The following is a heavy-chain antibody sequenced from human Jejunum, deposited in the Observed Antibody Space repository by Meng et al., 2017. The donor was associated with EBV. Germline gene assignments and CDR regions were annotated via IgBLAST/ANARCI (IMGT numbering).Heavy chain of an antibody. D-gene: IGHD3-10*01. Sequence: QVQLQESGTGRVKPSETLSLTCAVLGGSISSNNWWSWVRQPPGKGLEWIGEMHHSGIINYNPSLKSRVTISVDKSKNQFSLRLTSVTAADTAVYYCARPTWRIGSGIFSYYFDYWGQGSLVTVSS. J-gene: IGHJ4*02. CDR1: GGSISSNNW. CDR3: ARPTWRIGSGIFSYYFDY. CDR2: MHHSGII. V-gene: IGHV4-4*02.